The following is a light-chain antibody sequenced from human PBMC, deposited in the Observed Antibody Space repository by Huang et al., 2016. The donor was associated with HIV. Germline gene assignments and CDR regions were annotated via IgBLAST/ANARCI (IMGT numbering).Light chain of an antibody. J-gene: IGKJ1*01. V-gene: IGKV3-11*01. CDR3: QQRNNWPPWT. CDR1: QSIGSY. CDR2: DAS. Sequence: EIVLTQSPATLSLSPGEGATLSCRASQSIGSYLAWYQQRPGQAPRLLIDDASVRATGIQARLSGRGSGTDFTLTISSLEPEDFAVYYCQQRNNWPPWTFGQGTKVELK.